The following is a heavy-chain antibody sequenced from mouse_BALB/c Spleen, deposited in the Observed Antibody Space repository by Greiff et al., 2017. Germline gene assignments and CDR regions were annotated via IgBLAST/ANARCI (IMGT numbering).Heavy chain of an antibody. CDR3: SRDPHYYGGSYEKDY. V-gene: IGHV3-6*02. CDR2: ISYDGSN. CDR1: GYSITRGYY. Sequence: ESGPGLVKPSQSLSLTCSVTGYSITRGYYWNWIRQFPGNQLEWMGYISYDGSNNYNPSLKNRISITRDTSTNQFFLKLNSVTTEDTATYYCSRDPHYYGGSYEKDYWGQGTTLTVSA. D-gene: IGHD1-1*01. J-gene: IGHJ2*01.